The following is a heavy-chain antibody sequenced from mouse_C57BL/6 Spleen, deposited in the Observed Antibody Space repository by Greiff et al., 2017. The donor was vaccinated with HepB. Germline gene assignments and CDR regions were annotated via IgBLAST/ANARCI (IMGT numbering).Heavy chain of an antibody. V-gene: IGHV1-50*01. J-gene: IGHJ4*01. Sequence: VKLQQSGAELVKPGASVKLSCKASGYTFTSYWMQWVKQRPGQGLEWIGEMDPSDSYTNYNQKFKGKATLTVDTSSSTAYMQLSSLTSEDSAVYYCARVLYYYGSKDYAMDYWGQGTSVTVSS. CDR3: ARVLYYYGSKDYAMDY. CDR1: GYTFTSYW. CDR2: MDPSDSYT. D-gene: IGHD1-1*01.